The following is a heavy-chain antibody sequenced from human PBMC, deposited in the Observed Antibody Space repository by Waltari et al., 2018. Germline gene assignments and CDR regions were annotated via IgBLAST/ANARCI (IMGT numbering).Heavy chain of an antibody. CDR1: GYSISSGYY. Sequence: QVQLQESGPGLVKPSETLSLTCAVSGYSISSGYYWGWIRQPPGKGLEWIGSIYHSGSTCYNPSLKSRVTISVDTSKNQFSLKLSAVTAADTAVYYCARLPSSYYFDYWGQGTLVTVSS. CDR2: IYHSGST. CDR3: ARLPSSYYFDY. D-gene: IGHD3-16*02. J-gene: IGHJ4*02. V-gene: IGHV4-38-2*01.